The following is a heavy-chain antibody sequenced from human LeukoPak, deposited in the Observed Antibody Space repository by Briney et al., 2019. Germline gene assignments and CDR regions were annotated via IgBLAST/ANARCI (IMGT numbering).Heavy chain of an antibody. D-gene: IGHD3-3*01. CDR1: GFTFSSYS. J-gene: IGHJ4*02. V-gene: IGHV3-48*01. CDR2: ISSSSSTI. Sequence: GGSLRLSCAASGFTFSSYSMNWVRQAPGKGLEWVSYISSSSSTIYYADSVKGRFTISRDNAKNSLYLQMNSLRAEDTAVYYCAREIPIFGVDTPFDYWGQGTLVTVSS. CDR3: AREIPIFGVDTPFDY.